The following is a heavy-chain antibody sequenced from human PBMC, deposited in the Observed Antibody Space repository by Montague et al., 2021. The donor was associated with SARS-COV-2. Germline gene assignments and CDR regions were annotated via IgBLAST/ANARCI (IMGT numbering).Heavy chain of an antibody. CDR1: GFTFSNYA. V-gene: IGHV3-23*01. D-gene: IGHD3-3*01. CDR2: IDGGGNSI. J-gene: IGHJ3*02. CDR3: AKSRPHTNGFGSAFDI. Sequence: SLRLSCVASGFTFSNYAMSWVRQAPGKGLQWVSAIDGGGNSIFYGDSVKGRFTISRDNSKSTLHLQMNSLRAEDTAVYYCAKSRPHTNGFGSAFDIWGQGTMVTVSS.